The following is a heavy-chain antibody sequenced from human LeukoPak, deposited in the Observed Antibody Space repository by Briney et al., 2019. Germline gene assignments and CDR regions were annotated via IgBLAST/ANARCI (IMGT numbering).Heavy chain of an antibody. Sequence: GASLRVSCKASGYTFTSYYMHWVRQAPGQGIEWMGIINPSGATTSYAQKFQRSVTMARDTSTSTVYMELSSLRSEDTAVYYCARDPHSSSWYDYWGQGTLVTVSS. D-gene: IGHD6-13*01. CDR3: ARDPHSSSWYDY. V-gene: IGHV1-46*01. J-gene: IGHJ4*02. CDR2: INPSGATT. CDR1: GYTFTSYY.